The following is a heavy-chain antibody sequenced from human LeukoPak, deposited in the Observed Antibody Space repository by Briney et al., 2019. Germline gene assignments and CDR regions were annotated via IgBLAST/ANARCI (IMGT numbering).Heavy chain of an antibody. CDR1: GFTFSSYW. Sequence: GGSLRLSCAASGFTFSSYWMSWVRRAPGKGLEWVANVKQDGSEKYYVDSVKGRFTISRDNAKNSLFLQMNSLRAEDTAVYYCARGRYGSGSYYQYYFDYWGQGTLVTVSS. V-gene: IGHV3-7*01. J-gene: IGHJ4*02. CDR2: VKQDGSEK. CDR3: ARGRYGSGSYYQYYFDY. D-gene: IGHD3-10*01.